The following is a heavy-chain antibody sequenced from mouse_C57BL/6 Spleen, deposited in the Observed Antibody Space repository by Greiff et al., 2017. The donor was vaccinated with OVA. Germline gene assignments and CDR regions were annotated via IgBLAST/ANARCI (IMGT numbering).Heavy chain of an antibody. J-gene: IGHJ2*01. CDR3: ARKGYQSDYFDY. CDR2: INPNNGGT. V-gene: IGHV1-26*01. Sequence: EVQLQQSGPELVNPGASVKISCKASGYTFTDYYMNWVKQSHGKSLEWIGDINPNNGGTSYNQKFKGKATLTVDKSSSTAYMELRSLTSEDSAVYYCARKGYQSDYFDYWGQGTTLTVSS. CDR1: GYTFTDYY. D-gene: IGHD3-1*01.